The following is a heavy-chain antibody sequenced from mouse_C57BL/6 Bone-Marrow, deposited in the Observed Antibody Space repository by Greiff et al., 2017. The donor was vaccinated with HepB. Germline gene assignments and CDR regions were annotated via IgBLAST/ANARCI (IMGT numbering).Heavy chain of an antibody. D-gene: IGHD2-4*01. CDR3: ARGGYYDYDGAMDY. V-gene: IGHV5-2*01. J-gene: IGHJ4*01. CDR1: EYEFPSHD. CDR2: INSDGGST. Sequence: EVQGVESGGGLVQPGESLKLSCESNEYEFPSHDMSWVRKTPEKRLELVAAINSDGGSTYYPDTMERRFIISRDNTKKTLYLQMSSLRSEDTALYYCARGGYYDYDGAMDYWGQGTSVTVYS.